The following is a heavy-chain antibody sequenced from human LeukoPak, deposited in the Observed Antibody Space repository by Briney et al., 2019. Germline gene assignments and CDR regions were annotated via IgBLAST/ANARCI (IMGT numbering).Heavy chain of an antibody. V-gene: IGHV1-2*02. J-gene: IGHJ4*02. CDR3: ARERIRRDYYDSSGYPFDY. CDR1: GYTFTRYH. CDR2: INPYSGGT. D-gene: IGHD3-22*01. Sequence: GASVKASCKASGYTFTRYHMHWVRQAPGQGLEWMGWINPYSGGTNYAQKFQGRVTMTRDTSISTAYMELSRLRSGDTAVYYFARERIRRDYYDSSGYPFDYWGQGTLVTVSS.